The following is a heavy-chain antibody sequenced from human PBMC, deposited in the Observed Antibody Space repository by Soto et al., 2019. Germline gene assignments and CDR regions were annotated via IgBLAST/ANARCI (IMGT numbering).Heavy chain of an antibody. J-gene: IGHJ6*03. Sequence: GASVKVSCKASGGXFSSYSISWVRQALGQGLEWMGRIIPILGIANYAQKFQGRVTITADKSTSTAYMELSSLGSEDTAVYYCARAELDYYYYYMDVWGKGTTVTVS. CDR3: ARAELDYYYYYMDV. D-gene: IGHD3-10*01. V-gene: IGHV1-69*02. CDR2: IIPILGIA. CDR1: GGXFSSYS.